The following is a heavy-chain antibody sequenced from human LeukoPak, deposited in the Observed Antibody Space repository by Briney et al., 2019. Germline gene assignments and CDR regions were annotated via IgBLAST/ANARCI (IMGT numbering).Heavy chain of an antibody. CDR3: ARDAASGNNWFDP. Sequence: GGSLRLSCEASGFTFSSYSINWVRQAPGKGLEWVSYISSGSGSSIYYADSVKGRFTISRDNAKNSLYLQMNSLRAEDTAVYYCARDAASGNNWFDPWGQGTLVTVSS. CDR2: ISSGSGSSI. J-gene: IGHJ5*02. V-gene: IGHV3-48*01. D-gene: IGHD3-3*01. CDR1: GFTFSSYS.